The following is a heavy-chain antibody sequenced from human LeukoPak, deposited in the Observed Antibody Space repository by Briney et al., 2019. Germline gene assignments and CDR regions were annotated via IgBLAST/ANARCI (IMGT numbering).Heavy chain of an antibody. Sequence: SETLSLTCAVYGGSFSGYYWSWIRQPPGKGLEWIGEINHSGSTNYNPSLKSRVTISVDTSKNQFSLKLSSVTAADTAVYYCARGNLGLRYFDWFDPRGQGTLVTVSS. CDR3: ARGNLGLRYFDWFDP. V-gene: IGHV4-34*01. CDR2: INHSGST. D-gene: IGHD3-9*01. J-gene: IGHJ5*02. CDR1: GGSFSGYY.